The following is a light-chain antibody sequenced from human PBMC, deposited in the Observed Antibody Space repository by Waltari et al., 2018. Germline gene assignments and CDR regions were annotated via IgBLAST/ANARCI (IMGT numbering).Light chain of an antibody. CDR2: GAS. CDR3: LQFTDWPPSLT. J-gene: IGKJ4*01. CDR1: QSVGSN. V-gene: IGKV3-15*01. Sequence: EIVMTQSPATLSVSPGERATLSCRASQSVGSNLAWDQQKPGQAPRLLIYGASTRATDVPARFSGRGSGTEFTLTISSLQSEDFAVYYCLQFTDWPPSLTFGGGTKVEIK.